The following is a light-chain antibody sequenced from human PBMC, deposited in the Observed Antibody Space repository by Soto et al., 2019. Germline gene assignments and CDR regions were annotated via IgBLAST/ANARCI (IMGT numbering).Light chain of an antibody. CDR3: HQYADYPQT. CDR1: QSVAKNY. Sequence: EIVLTQSPGTLSLSPGERATLSCRASQSVAKNYLAWYQQEPGQAPRLLIYGPSSRATGIPDRFSGSGSGTDVTLTISRLEPEDFAVYYCHQYADYPQTFGQGTKVEIK. CDR2: GPS. J-gene: IGKJ1*01. V-gene: IGKV3-20*01.